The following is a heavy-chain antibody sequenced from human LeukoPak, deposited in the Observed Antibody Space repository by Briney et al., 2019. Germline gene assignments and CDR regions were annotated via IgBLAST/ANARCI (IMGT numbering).Heavy chain of an antibody. CDR2: IYYSGST. J-gene: IGHJ5*02. Sequence: SETLSLTCTVSGGSISSYYWSWIRQPPGKGLEWIGYIYYSGSTNYNPSLRSRVTISVDTSKNQFSLKLSSVTAADTAVYYCASTMGRTHCSGGSCYSGYWFDPWGQGTLVTVSS. V-gene: IGHV4-59*01. CDR1: GGSISSYY. CDR3: ASTMGRTHCSGGSCYSGYWFDP. D-gene: IGHD2-15*01.